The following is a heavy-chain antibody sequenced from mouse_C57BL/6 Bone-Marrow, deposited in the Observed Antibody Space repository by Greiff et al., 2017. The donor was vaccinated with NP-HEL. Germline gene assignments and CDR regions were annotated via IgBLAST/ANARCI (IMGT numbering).Heavy chain of an antibody. Sequence: LEESGAELVKPGASVKLSCKASGYTFTEYTIHWVKQRSGQGLEWIGWFYPGSGSIKYNEKFKDKATLTADKSSSTVYMDLSRLTSEDSAVYFCARHGDYFGSSYGYFDVWGTGTTVTVSS. V-gene: IGHV1-62-2*01. CDR2: FYPGSGSI. CDR3: ARHGDYFGSSYGYFDV. J-gene: IGHJ1*03. CDR1: GYTFTEYT. D-gene: IGHD1-1*01.